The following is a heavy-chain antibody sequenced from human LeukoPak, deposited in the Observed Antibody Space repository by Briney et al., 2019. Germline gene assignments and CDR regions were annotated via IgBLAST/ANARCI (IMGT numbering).Heavy chain of an antibody. J-gene: IGHJ4*02. V-gene: IGHV3-66*01. CDR1: GFTVNSNY. CDR3: ARGYYDTSGYFGDS. Sequence: GGSLRLSCAASGFTVNSNYMSWVRQAPGKGLEWLSVIYSGDITYYADSVKGRFTISRDNSKNTLYLQMNSLRAEDTAVYYCARGYYDTSGYFGDSWGQGTLVTVSS. D-gene: IGHD3-22*01. CDR2: IYSGDIT.